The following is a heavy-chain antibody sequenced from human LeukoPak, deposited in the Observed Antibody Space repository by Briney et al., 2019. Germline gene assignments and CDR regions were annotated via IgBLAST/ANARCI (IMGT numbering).Heavy chain of an antibody. Sequence: ASVKVSCKASGYTFTSYGISWVRQAPGQGLEWMGWISAYNGNTNYAQKLQGRVTMTTDTSTSTAYMELRSLRSDDTAVYYCAXXXXXXXYDSSGLSSFDYWGQGTLVTVSS. CDR3: AXXXXXXXYDSSGLSSFDY. V-gene: IGHV1-18*01. D-gene: IGHD3-22*01. CDR2: ISAYNGNT. CDR1: GYTFTSYG. J-gene: IGHJ4*02.